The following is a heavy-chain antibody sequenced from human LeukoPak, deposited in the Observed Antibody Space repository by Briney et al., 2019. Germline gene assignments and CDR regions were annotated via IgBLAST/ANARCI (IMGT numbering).Heavy chain of an antibody. Sequence: GGSLRLSCAASGFTFSSSWMHWVRQAPGKGLVWVSRISSDGSRTTYADSVKGRFTISRDNAKNTLFLQMNSLRAEDTAVYFCARGGFAHGFDVWGQGTVATVSS. D-gene: IGHD5-12*01. CDR2: ISSDGSRT. CDR3: ARGGFAHGFDV. J-gene: IGHJ3*01. CDR1: GFTFSSSW. V-gene: IGHV3-74*01.